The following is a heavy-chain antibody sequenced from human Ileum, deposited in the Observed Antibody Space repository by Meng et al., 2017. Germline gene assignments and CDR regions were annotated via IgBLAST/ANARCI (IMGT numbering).Heavy chain of an antibody. V-gene: IGHV5-51*01. CDR1: GYSFTSYW. CDR2: IYPGDSDT. J-gene: IGHJ3*02. Sequence: KVSCKGSGYSFTSYWIGWVRQRPGKGLEWMGIIYPGDSDTRYSPSFQGQVTISADKSISTAYLQWSSLKASDTAMYYCARHQYYYDSSGYYPHDAFDIWGQGTMVTVSS. CDR3: ARHQYYYDSSGYYPHDAFDI. D-gene: IGHD3-22*01.